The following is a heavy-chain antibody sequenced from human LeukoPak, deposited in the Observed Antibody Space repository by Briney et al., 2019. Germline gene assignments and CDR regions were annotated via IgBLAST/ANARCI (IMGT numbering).Heavy chain of an antibody. D-gene: IGHD1-26*01. Sequence: GGSLRLSCAASGFTFDDYAMHWVRQAPGKGLEWVSGISWNSGSIGYADSVKGRFTISRDNAKNSLYLQMNSLRAEDTAVYYCAKEGGYLSYFDYWGQGTLVTVSS. CDR2: ISWNSGSI. CDR3: AKEGGYLSYFDY. V-gene: IGHV3-9*01. J-gene: IGHJ4*02. CDR1: GFTFDDYA.